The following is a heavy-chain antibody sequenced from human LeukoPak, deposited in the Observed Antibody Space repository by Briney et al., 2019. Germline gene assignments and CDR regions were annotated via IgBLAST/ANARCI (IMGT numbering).Heavy chain of an antibody. CDR2: IYHSGST. Sequence: SETLSLTCAVSGGSISSSNWWSWVRQPPGKGLEWIGEIYHSGSTNYNPSPKSRVTISVDKSKNQFSLKLSSVTAADTAVYYCARAPIELQRIDYWGQGTLVTVSS. CDR1: GGSISSSNW. V-gene: IGHV4-4*02. D-gene: IGHD2-8*01. J-gene: IGHJ4*02. CDR3: ARAPIELQRIDY.